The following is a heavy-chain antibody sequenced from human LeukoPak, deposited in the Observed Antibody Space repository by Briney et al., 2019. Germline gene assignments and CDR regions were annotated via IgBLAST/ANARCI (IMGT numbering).Heavy chain of an antibody. J-gene: IGHJ4*02. V-gene: IGHV1-2*02. Sequence: ASVKVSCKASGYTFTGYYMHWVRQAPGQGLTWMGWINPNTGVTNYAQKFQGRVTMARATSINTAYMELDRLTSDDTAIYYCARSYCGGDCYWTIDYWGQGTLVTVSS. CDR1: GYTFTGYY. D-gene: IGHD2-21*02. CDR3: ARSYCGGDCYWTIDY. CDR2: INPNTGVT.